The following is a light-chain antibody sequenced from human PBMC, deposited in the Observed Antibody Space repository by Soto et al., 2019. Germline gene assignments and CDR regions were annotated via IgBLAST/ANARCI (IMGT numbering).Light chain of an antibody. Sequence: QSALTQPASVSGSHGQSITISCTGSSSDVGGYNYVSWYQQHPGKAPKLMIYEVSNRPSGVSNRFSGSKSGNTASLTISGLQAEDEADYDCSSYTRATLVVFGGGTKLTGL. J-gene: IGLJ2*01. CDR2: EVS. CDR1: SSDVGGYNY. V-gene: IGLV2-14*01. CDR3: SSYTRATLVV.